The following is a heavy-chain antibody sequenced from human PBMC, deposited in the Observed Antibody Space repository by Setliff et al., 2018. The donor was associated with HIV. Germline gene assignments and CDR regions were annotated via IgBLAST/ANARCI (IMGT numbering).Heavy chain of an antibody. CDR1: GFTFFDYA. CDR3: ARDLIWGFDY. D-gene: IGHD3-16*01. V-gene: IGHV3-23*01. J-gene: IGHJ4*02. Sequence: GGSLRLSCAASGFTFFDYALNWVRQAPGKGLEWVSLVTAGGGITYHADSVKGRFTISRDNSRSSLYLQLNSLRSEDTAVYYCARDLIWGFDYWGQGTPVTVSS. CDR2: VTAGGGIT.